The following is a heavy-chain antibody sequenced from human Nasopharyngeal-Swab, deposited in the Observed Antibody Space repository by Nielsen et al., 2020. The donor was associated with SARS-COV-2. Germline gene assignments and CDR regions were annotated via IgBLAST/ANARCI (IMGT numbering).Heavy chain of an antibody. J-gene: IGHJ4*02. V-gene: IGHV3-48*04. CDR2: ISSSSSTI. Sequence: GESLKISCAASGFTFSSYSMNWVRQAPGKGLEWVSYISSSSSTIYYADSVKGRFTISRDNAKNSLYLQMNSLRAEDTAVYYRARDPDYDFWSGYSKSFDYWGQGTLATVSS. D-gene: IGHD3-3*01. CDR3: ARDPDYDFWSGYSKSFDY. CDR1: GFTFSSYS.